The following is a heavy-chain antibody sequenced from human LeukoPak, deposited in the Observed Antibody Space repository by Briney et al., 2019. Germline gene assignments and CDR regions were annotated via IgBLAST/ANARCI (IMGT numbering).Heavy chain of an antibody. V-gene: IGHV4-4*07. J-gene: IGHJ5*02. CDR2: IYNGGII. CDR3: ARDSGTTGEVKFDP. D-gene: IGHD3-10*01. Sequence: SETLSLTCAVYGGSFSGYYWSWIRRPAGKGLEWIGRIYNGGIITYNPSLKSRVTMSIDTSNNQFSLRLRFVTAADTAVYYCARDSGTTGEVKFDPWGQGTLVTVSS. CDR1: GGSFSGYY.